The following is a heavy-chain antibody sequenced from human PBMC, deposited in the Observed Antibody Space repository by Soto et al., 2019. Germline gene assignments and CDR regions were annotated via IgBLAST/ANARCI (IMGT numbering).Heavy chain of an antibody. CDR2: IKPDGSAT. CDR3: ARAGYCGPGCYYYFDY. D-gene: IGHD2-21*02. V-gene: IGHV3-7*01. Sequence: EVQLVESGGGLVQLGGSLGLACAVSGFTFGSYWMNWVRLIPGKGLEWGAYIKPDGSATYYVDSWKGRFTISRDNAKNSLYLQMNSLRVEDTSVYYCARAGYCGPGCYYYFDYWGQGTLVTVSS. CDR1: GFTFGSYW. J-gene: IGHJ4*02.